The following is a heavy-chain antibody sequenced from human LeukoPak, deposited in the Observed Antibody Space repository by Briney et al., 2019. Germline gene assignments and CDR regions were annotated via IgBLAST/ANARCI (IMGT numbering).Heavy chain of an antibody. CDR2: IKDGGIT. D-gene: IGHD3-10*01. J-gene: IGHJ4*02. CDR1: TGSFSGYY. V-gene: IGHV4-34*01. CDR3: VRGFSGVVADH. Sequence: PSETLSLTCTVYTGSFSGYYWSWIRLPPGKGLEWNGEIKDGGITNYNPSLRSRVTISKDTSNNQLSLMLHSATAADTAVYYCVRGFSGVVADHCGQGSLVTVSS.